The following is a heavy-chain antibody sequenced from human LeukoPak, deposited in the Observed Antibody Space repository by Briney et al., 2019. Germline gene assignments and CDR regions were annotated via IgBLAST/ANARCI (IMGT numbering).Heavy chain of an antibody. Sequence: PGGSLRLSCAASGFTFSSYSMNWVRQAPGKGLEWVSYIRSSSSTIYYADSVKGRFTISRDNAKNSLYLQMNSLRAEDTAVYYCARNLYYMDVWGKGTTVTISS. CDR3: ARNLYYMDV. CDR1: GFTFSSYS. V-gene: IGHV3-48*01. CDR2: IRSSSSTI. J-gene: IGHJ6*03. D-gene: IGHD1-14*01.